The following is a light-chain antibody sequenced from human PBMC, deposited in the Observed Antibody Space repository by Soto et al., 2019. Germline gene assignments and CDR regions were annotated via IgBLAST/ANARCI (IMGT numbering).Light chain of an antibody. J-gene: IGLJ7*01. CDR2: RSD. CDR1: SSTFATIY. V-gene: IGLV1-47*01. Sequence: QSALTQPPSASGTPGQRVSISCSGDSSTFATIYVHWYQQLPGAAPKLLIYRSDQRPSGVPERFSGSKTGTSASLTISGLRPEDEAHYYCAAYTGNLNGPVFGGGTQLTVL. CDR3: AAYTGNLNGPV.